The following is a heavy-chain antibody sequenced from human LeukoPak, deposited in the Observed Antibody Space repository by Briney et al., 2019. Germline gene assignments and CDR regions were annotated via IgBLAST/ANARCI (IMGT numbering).Heavy chain of an antibody. D-gene: IGHD1-26*01. CDR2: INPDSGYT. V-gene: IGHV1-18*04. Sequence: GASVKVSCKPSGYTFTVYYIHWVRQAPGQGLEWMGWINPDSGYTNYAQKLQGRVTMTTDTSTSTAYMELRSLRSDDTAVYYCARDQELPGGVGYWGQGTLVTVSS. J-gene: IGHJ4*02. CDR1: GYTFTVYY. CDR3: ARDQELPGGVGY.